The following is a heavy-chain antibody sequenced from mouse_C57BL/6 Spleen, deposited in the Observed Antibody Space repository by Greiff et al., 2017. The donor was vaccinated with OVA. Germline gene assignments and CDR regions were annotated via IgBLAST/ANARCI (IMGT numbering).Heavy chain of an antibody. J-gene: IGHJ1*03. CDR3: ARRSYWYFDF. CDR1: GFTFSSYT. CDR2: ISGGGGNT. V-gene: IGHV5-9*01. Sequence: EVKVIESGGGLVKPGGSLKLYCAASGFTFSSYTLSWVRQTPEKRLEWVANISGGGGNTNYPDSVRGRFTISRDNAKNTLCLQMSSLRADDTVLYYCARRSYWYFDFWGTGTTVTVSS.